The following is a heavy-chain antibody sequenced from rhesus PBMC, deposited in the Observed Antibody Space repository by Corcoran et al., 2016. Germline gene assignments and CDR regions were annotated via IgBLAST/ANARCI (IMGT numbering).Heavy chain of an antibody. CDR1: GFSINTAGAG. V-gene: IGHV2-95*01. Sequence: QVTLKESGPALVKPTQTLTLTCTFSGFSINTAGAGVGWIRHPPGNALEWLASIYWYDSKYYSKTLKTRLSISKDTTKNQVVLTMTNMDPVDTATYYCARVWGYWGQGVLVTVSS. D-gene: IGHD3-34*01. CDR3: ARVWGY. CDR2: IYWYDSK. J-gene: IGHJ4*01.